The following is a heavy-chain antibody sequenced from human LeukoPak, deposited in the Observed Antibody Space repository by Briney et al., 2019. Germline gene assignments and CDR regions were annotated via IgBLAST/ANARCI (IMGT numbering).Heavy chain of an antibody. CDR1: GFNFAIRW. CDR2: ISSDGSDT. D-gene: IGHD4-23*01. Sequence: GGSLRLSCAASGFNFAIRWMHWVRQVPGKGLVWVSRISSDGSDTTYADSVKGRFPISRDNVKKIVYLQMRSLRVEDTAVYYCARHFDGKGSFDFWGQGTLVTVSS. V-gene: IGHV3-74*01. J-gene: IGHJ5*01. CDR3: ARHFDGKGSFDF.